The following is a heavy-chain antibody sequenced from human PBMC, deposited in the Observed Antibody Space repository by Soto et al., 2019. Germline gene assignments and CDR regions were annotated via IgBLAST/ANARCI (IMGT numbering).Heavy chain of an antibody. V-gene: IGHV1-69*01. J-gene: IGHJ5*02. CDR3: AKEEKGWIIYPSTLPS. CDR1: SYTFNTHA. Sequence: QVHLVQSGAEVKEPGSSARVSCKASSYTFNTHAIHWLRQAPGQGPEWMGVILPIFGTANYVERFQGRLTITADESTSTAYMELTGLTSEDTAFYFCAKEEKGWIIYPSTLPSWGPGTLVTVSS. CDR2: ILPIFGTA. D-gene: IGHD5-12*01.